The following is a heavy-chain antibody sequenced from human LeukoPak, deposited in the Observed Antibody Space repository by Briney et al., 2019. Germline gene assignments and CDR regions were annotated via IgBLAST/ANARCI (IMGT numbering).Heavy chain of an antibody. CDR3: ARGPWWRQSVAS. V-gene: IGHV4-38-2*01. CDR2: LSYSGDT. CDR1: GASISSASY. J-gene: IGHJ4*02. D-gene: IGHD2-21*02. Sequence: SETLSLTCAVSGASISSASYWGWIRQPPGKGLEWIGTLSYSGDTSYNSSLRGRVTISRDTSKNLFSLRLTSVTAADTAAYYCARGPWWRQSVASWGQGTLIAVSS.